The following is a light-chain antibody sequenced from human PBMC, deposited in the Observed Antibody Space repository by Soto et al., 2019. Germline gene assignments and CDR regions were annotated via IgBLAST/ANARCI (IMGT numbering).Light chain of an antibody. CDR3: AAWDDSLNGNYV. CDR2: SNN. J-gene: IGLJ1*01. CDR1: SSNIGSNT. V-gene: IGLV1-44*01. Sequence: QSVLTQPPSASGTPGQRATISCSGSSSNIGSNTVNWYQQLPGTAPKLLIYSNNRRPSGVPDRFSGSKSGTSASLAISGLQSEDEADYYCAAWDDSLNGNYVFGTGTKVTVL.